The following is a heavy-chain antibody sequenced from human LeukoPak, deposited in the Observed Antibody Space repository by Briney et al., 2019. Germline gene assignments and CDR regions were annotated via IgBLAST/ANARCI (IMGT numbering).Heavy chain of an antibody. CDR3: AQAPPSSWTPFDS. J-gene: IGHJ4*02. D-gene: IGHD2-2*01. V-gene: IGHV3-23*01. Sequence: PGGSLRLSCAASGFIFSVYAMSGVRQAPGKGLEWVSVISGGGGSTYYAHSVKGRFTISRDNSKSTLYLQMNSLRAEDTGVYYSAQAPPSSWTPFDSWGQGTLVTVSS. CDR1: GFIFSVYA. CDR2: ISGGGGST.